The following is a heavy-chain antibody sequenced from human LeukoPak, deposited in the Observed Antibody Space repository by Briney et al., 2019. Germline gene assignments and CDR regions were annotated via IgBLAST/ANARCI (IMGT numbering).Heavy chain of an antibody. CDR2: IYYSGSI. Sequence: SETLSLTCTVSGGSISSSSHYWGWIRQPPGKGLEWIGSIYYSGSINYNPSLKSRVTISVETSKNEFSLKLRSVTAADTAVYYCARVTGYRIEDYFDYWGQGTLVTVSS. D-gene: IGHD6-13*01. J-gene: IGHJ4*02. V-gene: IGHV4-39*07. CDR1: GGSISSSSHY. CDR3: ARVTGYRIEDYFDY.